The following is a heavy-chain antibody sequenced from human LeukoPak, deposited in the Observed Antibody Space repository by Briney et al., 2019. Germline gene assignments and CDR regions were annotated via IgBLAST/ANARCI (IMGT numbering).Heavy chain of an antibody. CDR1: GFTVSGNY. V-gene: IGHV3-53*01. CDR3: ARVSFRYYFDY. CDR2: IYSGGST. J-gene: IGHJ4*02. D-gene: IGHD2-21*01. Sequence: GGSLRLSCAASGFTVSGNYMSWVRQAPGKGLEWVSVIYSGGSTYYADSVKGRFTISRDNSKNTLYLQMNSLRVEDTAVYYCARVSFRYYFDYWGQGTLVTVSS.